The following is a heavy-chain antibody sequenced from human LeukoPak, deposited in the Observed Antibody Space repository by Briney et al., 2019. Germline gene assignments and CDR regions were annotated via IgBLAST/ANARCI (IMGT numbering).Heavy chain of an antibody. J-gene: IGHJ4*02. CDR3: AKYSQNIHYDSSGYFLEGTDLDY. Sequence: LAGGSLRLSCAASGFTFSSYAMSWVRQAPGKGLEWVSAISGSGGSTYYADSVKGRFTISRDNSKNTLYLQMNSLRAEDTAVYYCAKYSQNIHYDSSGYFLEGTDLDYWGQGTLVTVSS. V-gene: IGHV3-23*01. D-gene: IGHD3-22*01. CDR1: GFTFSSYA. CDR2: ISGSGGST.